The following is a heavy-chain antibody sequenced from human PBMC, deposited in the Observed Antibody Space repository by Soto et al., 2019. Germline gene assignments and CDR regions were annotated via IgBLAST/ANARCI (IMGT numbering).Heavy chain of an antibody. Sequence: ASVKVSCKVSGYTLTELSMHWVRQAPGKGLEWMGGFDPEDGETIYAQKFQGRVTMTEDTSTDTAYMELSSLRSEDAAVYYCATILVDGIASEFFPHCGQGTLVTVSS. CDR3: ATILVDGIASEFFPH. V-gene: IGHV1-24*01. D-gene: IGHD6-13*01. CDR2: FDPEDGET. J-gene: IGHJ1*01. CDR1: GYTLTELS.